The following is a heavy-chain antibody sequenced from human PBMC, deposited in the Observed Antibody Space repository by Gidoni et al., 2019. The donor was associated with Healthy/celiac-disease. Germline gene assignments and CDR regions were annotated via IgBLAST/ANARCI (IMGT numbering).Heavy chain of an antibody. CDR2: ISSSSSYI. V-gene: IGHV3-21*01. D-gene: IGHD2-21*01. CDR3: ARDHIVVVIAPSTFDY. CDR1: GVTFRSYS. J-gene: IGHJ4*02. Sequence: EVQLVESGGGLVKPGGSLRLSCAASGVTFRSYSMNWVRQAPGKGLEWVSSISSSSSYIYDADSEKGRFTISRDNAKNSLYLQMNSLRAEDTAVYYCARDHIVVVIAPSTFDYWGQGTLVTVSS.